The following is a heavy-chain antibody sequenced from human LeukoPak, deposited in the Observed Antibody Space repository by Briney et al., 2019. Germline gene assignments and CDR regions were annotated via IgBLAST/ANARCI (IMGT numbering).Heavy chain of an antibody. CDR3: ARADYSSSWYSPTYFDY. CDR1: GYTFTSYG. D-gene: IGHD6-13*01. V-gene: IGHV1-18*01. Sequence: ASVKVSCKASGYTFTSYGISWVRQAPGQGLEWMGWISAYNGNTNYAQKLQGRVTMTTDTSTSTAYTELRSLRSDDTAVYYCARADYSSSWYSPTYFDYWGQGTLVTVSS. J-gene: IGHJ4*02. CDR2: ISAYNGNT.